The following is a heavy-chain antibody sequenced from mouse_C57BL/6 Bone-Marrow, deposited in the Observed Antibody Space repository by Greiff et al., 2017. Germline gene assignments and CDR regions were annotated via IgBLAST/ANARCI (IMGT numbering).Heavy chain of an antibody. Sequence: VQLKQPGAELVRPGTSVKMSCTASGFTITDYYMHWVQQRPEQGLEWIGRIDPDDGDTEYAAKFQGKATMTADTSSNTAYLQLSSLTAEDTAVYYCTCVHMDDWGQGTSVTVSS. CDR1: GFTITDYY. J-gene: IGHJ4*01. V-gene: IGHV14-1*01. CDR2: IDPDDGDT. CDR3: TCVHMDD.